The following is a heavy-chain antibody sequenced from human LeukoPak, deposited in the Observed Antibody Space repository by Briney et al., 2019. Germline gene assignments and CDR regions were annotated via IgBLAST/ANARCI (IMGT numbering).Heavy chain of an antibody. CDR3: ARESPQNYCSGGSCSYYFDY. CDR1: GFTFSSYA. Sequence: PGGSLRLSCAASGFTFSSYAMHWVRQAPDKGLEWVAVISYDGSNKYYADSVKGRFTISRDNSKNTLYLQMNSLRAEDTAVYYCARESPQNYCSGGSCSYYFDYWGQGTLVTVSS. V-gene: IGHV3-30-3*01. CDR2: ISYDGSNK. D-gene: IGHD2-15*01. J-gene: IGHJ4*02.